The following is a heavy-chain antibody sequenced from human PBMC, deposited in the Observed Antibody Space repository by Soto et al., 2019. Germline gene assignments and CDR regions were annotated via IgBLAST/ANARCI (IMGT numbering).Heavy chain of an antibody. V-gene: IGHV3-30*04. CDR3: ARGRAAAGFDF. D-gene: IGHD6-13*01. J-gene: IGHJ4*02. CDR2: ISHDGSTT. CDR1: GFIFGSFA. Sequence: GGSLRLSCVVSGFIFGSFAMQWVRQAPGKGLQWVAVISHDGSTTTYADSVKGRFTISRDNTKNTLYLQMNSLRAEDTALYYCARGRAAAGFDFWGQGTLVTVSS.